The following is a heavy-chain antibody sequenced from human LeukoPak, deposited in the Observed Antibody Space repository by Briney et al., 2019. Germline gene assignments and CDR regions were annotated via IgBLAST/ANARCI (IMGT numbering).Heavy chain of an antibody. CDR3: ARDAIVGAPGAFDI. V-gene: IGHV3-48*03. Sequence: PGGSLRLSCAASGFTFSSYEMNWVRQAPGKGLEWVSHISRSGSSIQYADSVKGRFTISRDNAKNSLYLQMNSLRAEDTAVYYCARDAIVGAPGAFDIWGQGTMVTVSS. D-gene: IGHD1-26*01. CDR2: ISRSGSSI. CDR1: GFTFSSYE. J-gene: IGHJ3*02.